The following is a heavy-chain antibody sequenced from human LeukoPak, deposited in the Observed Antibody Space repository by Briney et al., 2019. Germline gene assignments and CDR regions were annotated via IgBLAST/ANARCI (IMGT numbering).Heavy chain of an antibody. CDR1: GGTFSSYA. D-gene: IGHD4-17*01. CDR3: ARTTVTTSPHFDY. Sequence: ASVKVSCKASGGTFSSYAISWVRQAPGQGLEWMGWMNPNSGNTGYAQKFQGRVTMTRNTSISTAYMELSSLRSEDTAVYYCARTTVTTSPHFDYWGQGTLVTVSS. J-gene: IGHJ4*02. CDR2: MNPNSGNT. V-gene: IGHV1-8*02.